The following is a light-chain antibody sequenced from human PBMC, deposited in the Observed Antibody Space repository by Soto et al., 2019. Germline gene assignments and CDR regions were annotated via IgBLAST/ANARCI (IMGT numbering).Light chain of an antibody. V-gene: IGKV3-15*01. CDR1: QSVDND. J-gene: IGKJ2*01. Sequence: ERVMTQSPATLSVSPGERATLSCRASQSVDNDLAWYQQRPGQAPRLLIYGASTRATGVPARFSGSGSGTEFTLTISSLQSEDFAVYYCQQYVNWPYTFGQGTNLEIK. CDR2: GAS. CDR3: QQYVNWPYT.